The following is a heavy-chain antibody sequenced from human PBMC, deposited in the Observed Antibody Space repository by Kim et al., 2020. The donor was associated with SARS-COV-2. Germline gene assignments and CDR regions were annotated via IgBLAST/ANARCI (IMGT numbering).Heavy chain of an antibody. Sequence: SETLSLTCTVSGGSISSYYWSWIRQPPGKGLEWIGYIYYSGSTNYNPSLKSRVTISVDTSKNQFSLKLSSVTAADTAVYYCARWGLTVVVPASKGAAAF. J-gene: IGHJ3*01. CDR2: IYYSGST. D-gene: IGHD2-2*01. CDR1: GGSISSYY. CDR3: ARWGLTVVVPASKGAAAF. V-gene: IGHV4-59*01.